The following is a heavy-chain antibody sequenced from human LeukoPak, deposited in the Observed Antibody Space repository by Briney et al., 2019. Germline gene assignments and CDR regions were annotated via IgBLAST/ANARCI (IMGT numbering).Heavy chain of an antibody. Sequence: GGSLRLSCAASGFTFSNAWMSWVRQAPGKGLEWVGRIKSKTDGGTTDYAAPVKGRFTISRDDSKNTLYLQMNSLKTEDTAVYYCTTDRYYYGSGRDNWFDPWGQGTLVTVSS. V-gene: IGHV3-15*01. CDR3: TTDRYYYGSGRDNWFDP. D-gene: IGHD3-10*01. CDR1: GFTFSNAW. J-gene: IGHJ5*02. CDR2: IKSKTDGGTT.